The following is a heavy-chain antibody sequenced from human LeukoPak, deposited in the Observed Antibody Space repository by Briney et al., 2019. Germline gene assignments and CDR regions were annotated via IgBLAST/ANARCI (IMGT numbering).Heavy chain of an antibody. CDR3: ARDRHLRGLWFGELLNWFDP. J-gene: IGHJ5*02. CDR2: ISGSGGST. V-gene: IGHV3-23*01. CDR1: GFTFSSYA. D-gene: IGHD3-10*01. Sequence: GGSLRLSCAASGFTFSSYAMSWVRQAPGKGLEWVSAISGSGGSTYYADSVKGRFTISRDNSKNTLYLQMTSLRAEDTAVYYCARDRHLRGLWFGELLNWFDPWGQGTLVTVSS.